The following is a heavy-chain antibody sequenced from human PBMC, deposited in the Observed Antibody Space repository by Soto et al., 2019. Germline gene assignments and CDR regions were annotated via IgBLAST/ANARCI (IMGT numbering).Heavy chain of an antibody. CDR3: ARDNDRPQLGGNYYYILDV. J-gene: IGHJ6*02. CDR1: GGTFRNSA. Sequence: QVQLEQSGAEVKKPGSSVKVSCKASGGTFRNSAFSWVRQAPGQGLEWMGGIMPIFRTPDYAQKFQGRVTITADESTSPTYMELSGLRSDDTAVYYCARDNDRPQLGGNYYYILDVWGHGTAVTVSS. V-gene: IGHV1-69*12. D-gene: IGHD1-1*01. CDR2: IMPIFRTP.